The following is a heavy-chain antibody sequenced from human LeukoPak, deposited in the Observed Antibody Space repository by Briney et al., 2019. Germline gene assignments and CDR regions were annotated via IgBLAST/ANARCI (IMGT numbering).Heavy chain of an antibody. Sequence: GESLKISCKGFGFKFTIYFIGWVRQMPGKGLEWVGIIYPTNSDTRYSPSLQGQVTISADKSINTAYLQWSSLKASDTAMYYCALAARADYGDYDYYFDYWGQGTLVTVSS. CDR2: IYPTNSDT. D-gene: IGHD4-17*01. V-gene: IGHV5-51*01. J-gene: IGHJ4*02. CDR3: ALAARADYGDYDYYFDY. CDR1: GFKFTIYF.